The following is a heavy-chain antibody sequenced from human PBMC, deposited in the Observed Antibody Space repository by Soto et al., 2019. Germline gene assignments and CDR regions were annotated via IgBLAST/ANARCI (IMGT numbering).Heavy chain of an antibody. CDR2: ISAYNGNT. D-gene: IGHD6-19*01. CDR3: PRVPSSYSSGLDY. CDR1: GYSFTTYC. Sequence: QVELVQSAAEVKKPGASVKVSCKASGYSFTTYCISWERQAPGQGLEWMGWISAYNGNTNNAQKLQGRVTMTTDTSTSTGYMELRSRRCDDAAVYYCPRVPSSYSSGLDYWGQGTLATVSS. J-gene: IGHJ4*02. V-gene: IGHV1-18*01.